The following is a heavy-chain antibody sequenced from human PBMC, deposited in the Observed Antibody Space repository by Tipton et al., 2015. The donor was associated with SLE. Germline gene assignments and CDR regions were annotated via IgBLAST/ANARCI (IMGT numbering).Heavy chain of an antibody. V-gene: IGHV4-38-2*01. Sequence: TLSLTCGVSGNVISRGYFWGWIRQSPGKGLEWIGYIGHSGSTNYNPSLNSRVTMSIDTSKNQFSLKLTSVTAADTAVYYCARQLGWGDPFAFDYWGQGTLVTVSP. J-gene: IGHJ4*02. D-gene: IGHD2-21*02. CDR1: GNVISRGYF. CDR2: IGHSGST. CDR3: ARQLGWGDPFAFDY.